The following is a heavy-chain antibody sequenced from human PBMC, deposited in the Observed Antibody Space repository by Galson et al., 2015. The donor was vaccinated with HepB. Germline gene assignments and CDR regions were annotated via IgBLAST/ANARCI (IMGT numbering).Heavy chain of an antibody. CDR2: SSYDGSKK. Sequence: SLRLSCAASGFTFSSHAMHWVRQAPGKGLEWVAVSSYDGSKKYYADSVKGRFTISRDNAKNSLYLQMNSLRAEDTAVYYCARDGLGRYYGSGSYNWFDPWGQGTLVTVSS. J-gene: IGHJ5*02. V-gene: IGHV3-30-3*01. CDR1: GFTFSSHA. D-gene: IGHD3-10*01. CDR3: ARDGLGRYYGSGSYNWFDP.